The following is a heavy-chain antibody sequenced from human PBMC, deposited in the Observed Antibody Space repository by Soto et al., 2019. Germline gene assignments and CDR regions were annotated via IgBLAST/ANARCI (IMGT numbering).Heavy chain of an antibody. J-gene: IGHJ5*02. D-gene: IGHD2-21*01. CDR1: GFTFSTYS. CDR2: ISYTSSTI. Sequence: GGSLRLSCAASGFTFSTYSMNWVRQAPGQGLERVSYISYTSSTIYYADSVKGRFTISRDNAKNSLFLQMNSLRDEDTAVYYCARDNGLAGSFDPWGQGTLVTVSS. CDR3: ARDNGLAGSFDP. V-gene: IGHV3-48*02.